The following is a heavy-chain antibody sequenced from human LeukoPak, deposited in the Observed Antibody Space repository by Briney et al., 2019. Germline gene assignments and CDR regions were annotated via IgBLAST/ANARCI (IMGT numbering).Heavy chain of an antibody. CDR2: IFGSGGSA. D-gene: IGHD6-19*01. CDR1: GFPFCSYA. CDR3: GKTTTGYSSGQKPAWPVDY. J-gene: IGHJ4*02. V-gene: IGHV3-23*01. Sequence: GSLRLSFEASGFPFCSYAMYWVRRAPGKGVEGVAGIFGSGGSAHYSDSAKGRFTISRDNSKNTVYLQINSLRAEDTAVYYCGKTTTGYSSGQKPAWPVDYWGQGTLVTVSS.